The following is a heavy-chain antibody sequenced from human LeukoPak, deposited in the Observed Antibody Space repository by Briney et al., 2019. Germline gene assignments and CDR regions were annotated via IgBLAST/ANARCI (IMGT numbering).Heavy chain of an antibody. CDR1: GFTFSSYA. J-gene: IGHJ4*02. Sequence: AGGSLRLSCAASGFTFSSYAMHWVRQAPGKGMEWVAVISYDGSNKYYADSVKGRFTISRDNSKNTLYLQMNSLRAEDTAVYYCVPGHQELLPFYLDYWGQGTLVTVSS. V-gene: IGHV3-30-3*01. D-gene: IGHD1-7*01. CDR2: ISYDGSNK. CDR3: VPGHQELLPFYLDY.